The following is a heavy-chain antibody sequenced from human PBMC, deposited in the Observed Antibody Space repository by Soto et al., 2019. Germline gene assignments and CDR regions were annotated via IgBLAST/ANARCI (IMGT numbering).Heavy chain of an antibody. CDR1: GFSFSDYY. J-gene: IGHJ4*02. CDR3: ARDTGGSYDY. Sequence: EVQLVESGGGLVQPGGSLRLSCAASGFSFSDYYMDWVRQVPGKGLEWVGRTRNKANSYSAEYAPPVKGRFTISRHDLEDSMYLQMNNLKTEDTAVYHCARDTGGSYDYWGQGALVTVSS. D-gene: IGHD1-26*01. CDR2: TRNKANSYSA. V-gene: IGHV3-72*01.